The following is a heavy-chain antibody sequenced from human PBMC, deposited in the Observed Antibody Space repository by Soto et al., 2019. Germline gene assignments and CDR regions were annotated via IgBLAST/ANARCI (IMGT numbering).Heavy chain of an antibody. J-gene: IGHJ4*02. D-gene: IGHD2-2*01. CDR1: GFTFSTYT. CDR3: AKARCSTTNCYVPDY. V-gene: IGHV3-23*01. CDR2: ISGSGASP. Sequence: GGSLRLSCAASGFTFSTYTTSWVRRAPGKGLEWVSAISGSGASPSYADSVQGRFTISRDNPKRTLYLQMNNLRAEDTAVYYCAKARCSTTNCYVPDYWGQGTLVTVSS.